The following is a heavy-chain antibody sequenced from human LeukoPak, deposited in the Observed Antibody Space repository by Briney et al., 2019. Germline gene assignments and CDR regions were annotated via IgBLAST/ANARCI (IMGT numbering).Heavy chain of an antibody. V-gene: IGHV3-23*01. CDR2: ISGSGGST. Sequence: PGGSLRLSCAASGFTFSSYAMSWVRQAPGKGLEWVSAISGSGGSTYYADSVKGRFTISRDNAQNSLYLQMNSLRVEDTALYYCARGVYHFDYWGQGTLVTVSS. J-gene: IGHJ4*02. CDR3: ARGVYHFDY. CDR1: GFTFSSYA. D-gene: IGHD2/OR15-2a*01.